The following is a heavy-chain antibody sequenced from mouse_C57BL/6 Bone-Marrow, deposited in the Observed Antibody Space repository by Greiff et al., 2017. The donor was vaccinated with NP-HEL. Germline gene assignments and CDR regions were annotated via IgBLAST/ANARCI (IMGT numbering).Heavy chain of an antibody. CDR2: INPNNGGT. CDR1: GYTFTDYY. V-gene: IGHV1-26*01. Sequence: VQLQQSGPELVKPGASVKISCKASGYTFTDYYMNWVKQSHGKSLEWIGDINPNNGGTSYNQKFKGKATLTVDKSSSTAYMELRSLTSEDSAVYYCANLIYYDYDLVYWGQGTTLTVSS. CDR3: ANLIYYDYDLVY. J-gene: IGHJ2*01. D-gene: IGHD2-4*01.